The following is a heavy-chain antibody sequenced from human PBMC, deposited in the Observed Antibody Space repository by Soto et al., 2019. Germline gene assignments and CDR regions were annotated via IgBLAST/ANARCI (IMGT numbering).Heavy chain of an antibody. J-gene: IGHJ4*02. CDR1: GFTFSTYA. D-gene: IGHD1-7*01. V-gene: IGHV3-23*01. CDR2: ISANGQGI. CDR3: AKDRNYPRDQFHY. Sequence: HPGGSLRLSCAASGFTFSTYALSWVRQAPGKGLEWVSAISANGQGIYYADSVRGRFTISSDNSKNTIFLHMDSLRAEDTAVYYCAKDRNYPRDQFHYWGQGTLVTVSS.